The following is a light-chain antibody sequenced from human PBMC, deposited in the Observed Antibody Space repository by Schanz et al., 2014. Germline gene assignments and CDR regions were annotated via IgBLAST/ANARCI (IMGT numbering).Light chain of an antibody. CDR1: QSVSSTY. J-gene: IGKJ1*01. CDR2: GAS. Sequence: EIVLTQSPGTLSLSPGERAALSCRASQSVSSTYLAWYQQRPGQAPRLLIYGASTRATGIPARFSGSGSGTEFTLTISSLQSEDFAAYYCQQYNNWPRTFGHGTKVEIK. CDR3: QQYNNWPRT. V-gene: IGKV3-15*01.